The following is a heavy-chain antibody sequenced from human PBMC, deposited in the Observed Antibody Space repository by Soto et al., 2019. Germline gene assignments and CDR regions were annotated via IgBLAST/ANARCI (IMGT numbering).Heavy chain of an antibody. CDR2: IDWDDDK. CDR3: ARIPKIPLEPFFDY. V-gene: IGHV2-70*01. CDR1: GFSLSTSGMC. D-gene: IGHD6-6*01. Sequence: GPPLVSPPQTLTLPCTFSGFSLSTSGMCVSWIRQPPGKALEWLALIDWDDDKYYSTSLKTRLTISKDTSKNQVVLTMTNMDPVDTATYYCARIPKIPLEPFFDYWGQGTLVTVSS. J-gene: IGHJ4*02.